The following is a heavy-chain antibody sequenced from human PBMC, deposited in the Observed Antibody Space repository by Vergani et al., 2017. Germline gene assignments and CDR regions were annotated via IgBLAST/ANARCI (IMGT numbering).Heavy chain of an antibody. J-gene: IGHJ4*02. V-gene: IGHV3-30-3*01. D-gene: IGHD3-3*01. CDR2: ISYDGSNK. CDR3: ARGGEYYDFWSGYY. Sequence: VQLLESGGGLVQPGGSLRLSCAASGFTFSDFVMNWVRQAPGKGLEWVAVISYDGSNKYYADSVKGRFTISRDNSKNTLYLQMNSLRAEDTAVYYCARGGEYYDFWSGYYWGQGTLVTVSS. CDR1: GFTFSDFV.